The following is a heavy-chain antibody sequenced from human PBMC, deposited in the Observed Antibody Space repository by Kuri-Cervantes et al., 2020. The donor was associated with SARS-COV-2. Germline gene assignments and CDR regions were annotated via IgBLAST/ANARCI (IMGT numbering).Heavy chain of an antibody. D-gene: IGHD3-22*01. J-gene: IGHJ5*02. CDR2: IYYSGST. V-gene: IGHV4-59*12. Sequence: SETLSLTCTVSGGSISSYYWSWIRQPPGKGLEWIGYIYYSGSTNYNPSLKSRVTISVDTSKNQFSLKLSSVTAADTAVYYCASQYYDSSGYYNAWGQGTLVTVSS. CDR3: ASQYYDSSGYYNA. CDR1: GGSISSYY.